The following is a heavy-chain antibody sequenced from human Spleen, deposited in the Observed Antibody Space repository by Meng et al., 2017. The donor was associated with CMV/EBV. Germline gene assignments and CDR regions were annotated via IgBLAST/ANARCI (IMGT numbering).Heavy chain of an antibody. J-gene: IGHJ6*02. CDR3: SRDRSTARYYYYGMDV. CDR1: GYSISNGYY. D-gene: IGHD2-2*01. V-gene: IGHV4-38-2*02. Sequence: SETLSLTCTVSGYSISNGYYWGWIRQPPGKGLEWIGSIYHSGSTYYNPSLKSRVTISVDTSKNQFSLKLSSVTAADTAVYYCSRDRSTARYYYYGMDVWGQGTTVTVSS. CDR2: IYHSGST.